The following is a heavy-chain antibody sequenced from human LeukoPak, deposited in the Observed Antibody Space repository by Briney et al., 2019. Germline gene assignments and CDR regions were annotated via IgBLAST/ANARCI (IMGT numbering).Heavy chain of an antibody. D-gene: IGHD2-15*01. CDR2: IYYSGST. CDR3: ARDPGYCSGGSCYFDY. J-gene: IGHJ4*02. V-gene: IGHV4-59*01. CDR1: GGSISSYF. Sequence: SETLSLTCTVSGGSISSYFWSWIRQPPGKGLEWIGYIYYSGSTNYNPSLKSRVTISVDTSKNQFSLKLSSVTAADTAVYYCARDPGYCSGGSCYFDYWGQGTLVTVSS.